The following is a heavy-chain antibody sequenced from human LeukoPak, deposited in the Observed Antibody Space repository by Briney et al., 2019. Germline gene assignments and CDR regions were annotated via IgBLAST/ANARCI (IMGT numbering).Heavy chain of an antibody. J-gene: IGHJ3*02. CDR3: ARARSYYHDAFDI. CDR1: GGSISSGDYY. D-gene: IGHD1-26*01. Sequence: SETLSLTCTVSGGSISSGDYYWSWIRQPPGKGLEWIAYIHYSGSTYYNPSLRSRVTMSVDTSKNQFSLKLSSVTAADTAVYYCARARSYYHDAFDIWGQGAMVTVSS. CDR2: IHYSGST. V-gene: IGHV4-30-4*01.